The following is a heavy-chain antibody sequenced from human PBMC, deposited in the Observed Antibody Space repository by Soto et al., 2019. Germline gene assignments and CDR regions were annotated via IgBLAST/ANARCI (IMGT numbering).Heavy chain of an antibody. Sequence: SETRALTCAVYGGSFSGYYWSWIRQPPGKGLEWIGEINHSGSTNYNPSLKSRVTISVDTSKNQFSLKLSSVTAADTAVYYCARGWQLVYYYYYGMDVWGQGTTVTVSS. CDR1: GGSFSGYY. V-gene: IGHV4-34*01. D-gene: IGHD6-13*01. CDR2: INHSGST. CDR3: ARGWQLVYYYYYGMDV. J-gene: IGHJ6*02.